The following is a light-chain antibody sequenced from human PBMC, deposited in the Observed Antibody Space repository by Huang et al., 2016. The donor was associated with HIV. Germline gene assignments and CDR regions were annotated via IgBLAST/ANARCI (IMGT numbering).Light chain of an antibody. Sequence: DIQMTQSPSSLSAYVGDRVNITCRASRRVNNFLNWYQQKPGKAPKLLIYRTSTLQTGVPSRFSGSWSGTDFTLTISSLQPEDFATYSCQQSYSSPRVTFGPGTTVDIK. J-gene: IGKJ3*01. CDR2: RTS. V-gene: IGKV1-39*01. CDR1: RRVNNF. CDR3: QQSYSSPRVT.